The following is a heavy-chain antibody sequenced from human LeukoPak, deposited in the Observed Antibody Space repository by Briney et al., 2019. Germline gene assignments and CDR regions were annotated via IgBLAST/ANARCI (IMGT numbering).Heavy chain of an antibody. J-gene: IGHJ4*02. CDR2: NSSRSSYK. V-gene: IGHV3-21*06. CDR1: RFTFSSYS. Sequence: GGSLRLSCAASRFTFSSYSMNWIRQAPGKGLEWVSANSSRSSYKYYADSVKGRFTVSRDNAKNSLYLEMNSLRVDDTAVYYCAREGTMISSFDYWGQGTLVTVSS. CDR3: AREGTMISSFDY. D-gene: IGHD3-22*01.